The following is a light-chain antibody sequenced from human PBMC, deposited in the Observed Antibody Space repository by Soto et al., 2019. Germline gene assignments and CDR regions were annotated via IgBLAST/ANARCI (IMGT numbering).Light chain of an antibody. V-gene: IGKV3-11*01. CDR3: QQRSNWPPT. CDR2: DVS. J-gene: IGKJ1*01. Sequence: EIVLTQSPATLSLSPGERVTLSCRASQSVSSYLAWYQQKPGQAPRLLIYDVSNRATGIPARFSGSGSGTDFTLSISSLEPEDFAVYYCQQRSNWPPTFGQGTKVDIK. CDR1: QSVSSY.